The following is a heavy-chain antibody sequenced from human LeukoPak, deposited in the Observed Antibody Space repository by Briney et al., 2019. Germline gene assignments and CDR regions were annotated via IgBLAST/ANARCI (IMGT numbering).Heavy chain of an antibody. Sequence: GGSLRLPCAASGFTFSTYGMSWVRQAPGKGLEWVSAISGDDVSTYYADSVKGRFTISRDNSKNTLYLQINSLRAEDTAVYYCAKGPYSYTSGRSHPHYMDVWGKGTTITVSS. J-gene: IGHJ6*03. D-gene: IGHD3-22*01. CDR1: GFTFSTYG. CDR2: ISGDDVST. V-gene: IGHV3-23*01. CDR3: AKGPYSYTSGRSHPHYMDV.